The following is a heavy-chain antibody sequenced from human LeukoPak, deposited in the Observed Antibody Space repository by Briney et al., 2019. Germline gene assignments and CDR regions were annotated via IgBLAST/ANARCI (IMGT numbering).Heavy chain of an antibody. CDR3: ATELIVPAATPR. Sequence: GASVKVSCKVSGYTLTELSMHWVRQAPGKGLEWMGGFDPEDGEAIYAQKFQGRVTMTEDTSTDTAYMELSSLRSEDTAVYYCATELIVPAATPRWGQGTLVTVSS. J-gene: IGHJ4*02. CDR1: GYTLTELS. V-gene: IGHV1-24*01. CDR2: FDPEDGEA. D-gene: IGHD2-2*01.